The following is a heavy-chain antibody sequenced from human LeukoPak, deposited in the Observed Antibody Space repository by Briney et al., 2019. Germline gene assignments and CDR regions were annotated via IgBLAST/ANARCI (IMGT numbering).Heavy chain of an antibody. D-gene: IGHD4-17*01. CDR1: GGSISSYY. Sequence: SETLSLTCTVSGGSISSYYWSWIRQPAGKGLEWIGRIYTSGSTNYNPSLKSRVTMSVDTSKNQFSLKLSSVTAADTAVYYCARERSVNYYYYYMDVWGKGTTVTASS. V-gene: IGHV4-4*07. CDR2: IYTSGST. CDR3: ARERSVNYYYYYMDV. J-gene: IGHJ6*03.